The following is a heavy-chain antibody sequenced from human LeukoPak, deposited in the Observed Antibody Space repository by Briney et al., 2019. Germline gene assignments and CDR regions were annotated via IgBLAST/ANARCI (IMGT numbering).Heavy chain of an antibody. CDR2: ISGSSSYI. D-gene: IGHD5-12*01. CDR1: GFTFSSYS. J-gene: IGHJ6*02. V-gene: IGHV3-21*01. CDR3: ARDIRATNSGYDYVYYYGIDV. Sequence: GGSLRLSCAASGFTFSSYSMNWVRQAPGKGLEWVSSISGSSSYIYYADSVKGRFTISRDNAKNSLYLQMNSLRAEDTAVYYCARDIRATNSGYDYVYYYGIDVWGQGTTVTVSS.